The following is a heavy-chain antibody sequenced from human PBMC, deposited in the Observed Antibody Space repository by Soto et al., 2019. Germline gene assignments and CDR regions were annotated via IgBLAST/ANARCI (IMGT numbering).Heavy chain of an antibody. J-gene: IGHJ4*02. D-gene: IGHD3-16*02. V-gene: IGHV1-8*01. CDR2: MNPNSGNT. Sequence: ASVKVSCKASGYTFTSYDINWVRQATGQGLEWMGWMNPNSGNTGYAQKFQGRVTMTRNTSISTAYMELSSLRSEDTAVYYCARWVWGSYRYDYWGQGTLVTVAS. CDR3: ARWVWGSYRYDY. CDR1: GYTFTSYD.